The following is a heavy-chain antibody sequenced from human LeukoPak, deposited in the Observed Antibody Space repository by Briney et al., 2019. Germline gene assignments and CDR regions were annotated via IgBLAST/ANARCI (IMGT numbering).Heavy chain of an antibody. CDR3: ARGEFYYDL. CDR1: GYIFTSNS. D-gene: IGHD3-16*01. J-gene: IGHJ4*02. Sequence: VASVRVSCKPSGYIFTSNSITWVRQAPGQQLEWMGWISTFNGYTKYAQNLQGRVTMTRDTSTRTVYLEMRNLRSDDTAVYFCARGEFYYDLWGQGPLVTVSS. V-gene: IGHV1-18*04. CDR2: ISTFNGYT.